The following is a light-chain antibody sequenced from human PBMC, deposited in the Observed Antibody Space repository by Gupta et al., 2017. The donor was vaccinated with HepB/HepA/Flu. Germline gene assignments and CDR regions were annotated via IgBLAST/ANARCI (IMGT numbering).Light chain of an antibody. CDR1: QSVSSSY. V-gene: IGKV3-20*01. J-gene: IGKJ1*01. CDR2: GAS. CDR3: QQDGSSPWT. Sequence: EIVLTQSPGTLSLSPGERATLSCRASQSVSSSYLAWYQQKPGQAPRLLIYGASSRATGIPDTFSGSGSGTDFTLTISRLEPEDFAVYYCQQDGSSPWTFGQGTKVEIK.